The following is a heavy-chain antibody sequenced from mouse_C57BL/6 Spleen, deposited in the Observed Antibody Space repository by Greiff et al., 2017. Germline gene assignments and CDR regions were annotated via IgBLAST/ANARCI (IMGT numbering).Heavy chain of an antibody. D-gene: IGHD1-1*01. V-gene: IGHV1-74*01. CDR2: IHPSDSDT. J-gene: IGHJ3*01. Sequence: QVQLQQPGAELVKPGASVKVSCKASGYTFTSYWMHWVKQRPGQGLEWIGRIHPSDSDTNYNQKFKGKATLTVDKSSSTAYLQISRLTSEDSSVYYCAIYYGRSYSWFAYWGQGTLVTVSA. CDR1: GYTFTSYW. CDR3: AIYYGRSYSWFAY.